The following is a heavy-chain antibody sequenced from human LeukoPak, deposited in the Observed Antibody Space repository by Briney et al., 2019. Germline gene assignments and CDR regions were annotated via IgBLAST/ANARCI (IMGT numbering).Heavy chain of an antibody. D-gene: IGHD3-3*01. Sequence: SSETLSLTCTVSGGSVSSSSYYWGWIRQPPGKGLEWIGSIYYSGSTYYNPSLKSRVTISVDTSKNQFSLKLSSVTAADTAVYYCARVGSRITIFGVVIPRWSDPWGQGTLVTVSS. CDR2: IYYSGST. V-gene: IGHV4-39*07. CDR1: GGSVSSSSYY. CDR3: ARVGSRITIFGVVIPRWSDP. J-gene: IGHJ5*02.